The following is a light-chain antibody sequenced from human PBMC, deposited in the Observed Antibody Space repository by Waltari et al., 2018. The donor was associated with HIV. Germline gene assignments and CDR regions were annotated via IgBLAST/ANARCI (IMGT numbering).Light chain of an antibody. CDR2: LGS. CDR1: QSLLHSNGYNY. V-gene: IGKV2-28*01. Sequence: DIVMTQSPLSLPVTPGEPASISCRPSQSLLHSNGYNYLDWFLQKPGQSPQLLIYLGSNRASGVPDRFSGSGSGTDFSLKISRVEVEDVGVYYCMQALQTPITFGQGTRLEIK. J-gene: IGKJ5*01. CDR3: MQALQTPIT.